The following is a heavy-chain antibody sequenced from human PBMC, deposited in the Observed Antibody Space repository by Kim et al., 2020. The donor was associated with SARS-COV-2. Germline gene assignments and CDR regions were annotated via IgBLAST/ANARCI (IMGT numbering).Heavy chain of an antibody. CDR1: GFTFKNNW. CDR3: VRRGYSYSFDL. J-gene: IGHJ4*02. V-gene: IGHV5-51*01. CDR2: IYPDDFDT. D-gene: IGHD5-12*01. Sequence: GESLKISCKASGFTFKNNWIGWVRQTPGKGLEWVGIIYPDDFDTRYSPSFQGQVSISVARSITTAYLQWGSLQASYSGMYFCVRRGYSYSFDLWSQGTLVTVSS.